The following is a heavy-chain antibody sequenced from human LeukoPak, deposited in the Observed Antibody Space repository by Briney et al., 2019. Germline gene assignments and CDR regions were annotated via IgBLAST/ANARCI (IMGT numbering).Heavy chain of an antibody. V-gene: IGHV3-30-3*01. CDR3: AKDRGYDYSDSSGNFDY. Sequence: GGSLRLSCAASGFTFSSYAMHWVRQAPGKGLEWVAVISYDGSNKYYADSVKGRFTISGDNSKNTLYLQMNSLRAEDTAVYYCAKDRGYDYSDSSGNFDYWGQGTLVTVSS. CDR1: GFTFSSYA. CDR2: ISYDGSNK. D-gene: IGHD3-22*01. J-gene: IGHJ4*02.